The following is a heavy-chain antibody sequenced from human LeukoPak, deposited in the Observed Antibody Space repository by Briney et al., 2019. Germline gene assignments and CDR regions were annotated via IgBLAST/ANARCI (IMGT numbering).Heavy chain of an antibody. CDR1: GGTLSSYA. CDR2: IIPIFGTA. CDR3: ATGSEWPAYYFDY. D-gene: IGHD3-3*01. V-gene: IGHV1-69*06. Sequence: GASVKVSCKASGGTLSSYAISWVRQAPGQGLEWMGGIIPIFGTANYAQKFQGRVTITADKSTSTAYMELSSLRSEDTAVYYCATGSEWPAYYFDYWGQGTLVTVSS. J-gene: IGHJ4*02.